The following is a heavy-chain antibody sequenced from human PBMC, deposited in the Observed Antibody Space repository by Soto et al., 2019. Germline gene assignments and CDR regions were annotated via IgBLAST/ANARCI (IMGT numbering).Heavy chain of an antibody. Sequence: QVQLQESGPGLVKPSQTLSLTCTVSGGSISSGDYYWSWIRQPPGKGLEWIGYIYYSGSTYYNPSLKSRFTISVDTSKNQFSLKLSSVTAADTAVYYCASAPPLKYTYGLRGAFDIWGQGTMVTVSS. CDR2: IYYSGST. CDR1: GGSISSGDYY. D-gene: IGHD5-18*01. V-gene: IGHV4-30-4*01. CDR3: ASAPPLKYTYGLRGAFDI. J-gene: IGHJ3*02.